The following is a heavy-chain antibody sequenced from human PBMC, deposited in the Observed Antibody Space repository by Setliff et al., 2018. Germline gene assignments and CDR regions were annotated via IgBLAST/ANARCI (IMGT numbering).Heavy chain of an antibody. Sequence: TSETLSLTCAVSGYSISSGYYWGWIRQPPGKGLEWIGSIYHSGSTYYNPSLKSRVTISVDTSKNQFSLKLSSVTAADTAVYYCARQPEGGYYDGSGYYGMAPYYFDYWGQGTLVTVSS. CDR3: ARQPEGGYYDGSGYYGMAPYYFDY. CDR2: IYHSGST. J-gene: IGHJ4*02. CDR1: GYSISSGYY. V-gene: IGHV4-38-2*01. D-gene: IGHD3-22*01.